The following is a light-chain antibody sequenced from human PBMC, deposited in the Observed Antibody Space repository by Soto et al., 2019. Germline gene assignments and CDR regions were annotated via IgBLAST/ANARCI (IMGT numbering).Light chain of an antibody. J-gene: IGKJ2*01. CDR3: QQYYSTPYT. CDR2: WAS. CDR1: QSVLYSSNNKNY. V-gene: IGKV4-1*01. Sequence: DIVMTQSPDSLAVSLGERATINCKSSQSVLYSSNNKNYLAWYQQQPGQPPKLLIYWASTRESGVPDRFSCSGSGTDFTLTISSLQAEDVAVYYCQQYYSTPYTFGQGTKLEIK.